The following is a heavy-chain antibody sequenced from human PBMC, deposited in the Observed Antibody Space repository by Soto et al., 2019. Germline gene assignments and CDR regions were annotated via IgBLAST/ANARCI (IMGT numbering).Heavy chain of an antibody. CDR2: IYHSGST. D-gene: IGHD4-17*01. J-gene: IGHJ3*02. CDR3: ARGGTTVTTTYAFDI. Sequence: SETLSLTCAVSGGSIGSSNWWSWVREPPGKGMEWIGEIYHSGSTNYNPSLKSRVTISVDKSKNQFSLKLSSVTAADTAVYYCARGGTTVTTTYAFDIWGQGTMVTVSS. CDR1: GGSIGSSNW. V-gene: IGHV4-4*02.